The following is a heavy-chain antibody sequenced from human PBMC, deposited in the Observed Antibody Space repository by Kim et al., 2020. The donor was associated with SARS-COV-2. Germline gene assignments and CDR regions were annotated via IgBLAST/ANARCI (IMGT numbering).Heavy chain of an antibody. D-gene: IGHD3-3*01. CDR3: ARVAPGTIFGVVITPDYYYYMDV. V-gene: IGHV1-3*01. CDR2: INAGNGNT. CDR1: GYTFTSYA. J-gene: IGHJ6*03. Sequence: ASVKVSCKASGYTFTSYAMHWVRQAPGQRLEWMGWINAGNGNTKYSQKFQGRVTITRDTSASTAYMELSSLRSEDTAVYYCARVAPGTIFGVVITPDYYYYMDVWGNGTTVTVSS.